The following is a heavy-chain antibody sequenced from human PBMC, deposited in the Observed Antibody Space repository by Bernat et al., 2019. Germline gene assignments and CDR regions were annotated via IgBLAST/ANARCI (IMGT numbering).Heavy chain of an antibody. V-gene: IGHV1-18*01. CDR1: GYTFTSYG. J-gene: IGHJ4*02. Sequence: QVQLVQARAEVKKPGASVKVSCKASGYTFTSYGISWVRQAPGQGLEWMGWISAYNGNTNYAQKLQGRVTMTTDTSTSTAYMELRSLRSDDTAVYYCARDRFTAMVNRQFDYWGQGTLVTVSS. CDR3: ARDRFTAMVNRQFDY. D-gene: IGHD5-18*01. CDR2: ISAYNGNT.